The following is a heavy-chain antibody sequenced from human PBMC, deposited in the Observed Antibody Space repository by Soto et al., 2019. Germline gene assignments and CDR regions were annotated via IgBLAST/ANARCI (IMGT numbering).Heavy chain of an antibody. CDR3: ARGRSPFWSGYYLGPGFHAFDI. J-gene: IGHJ3*02. CDR2: IGTAGDT. CDR1: GFTFSSYD. V-gene: IGHV3-13*01. Sequence: PGGSLRLSCAASGFTFSSYDMHWVRQATGKGLEWVSAIGTAGDTYYPGSVEGRFTISRENAKNSLYLQMNSLRAEDTAVYYCARGRSPFWSGYYLGPGFHAFDIWGQGTMVTVSS. D-gene: IGHD3-3*01.